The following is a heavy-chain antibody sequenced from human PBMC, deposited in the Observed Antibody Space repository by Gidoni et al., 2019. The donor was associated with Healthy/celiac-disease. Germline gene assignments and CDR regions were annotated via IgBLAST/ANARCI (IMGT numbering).Heavy chain of an antibody. Sequence: QVQLLESGGGGVQPGRSLRHPRAASGVTFSSYAMHWVRQAPGKGLEWVAVISYDGSNKYYADSVKGRFTSARDNSKSTLYLQMNSLRAEDTAVYYCASPPGSYYGDYWGQGTLVTVSS. J-gene: IGHJ4*02. CDR2: ISYDGSNK. D-gene: IGHD1-26*01. CDR3: ASPPGSYYGDY. CDR1: GVTFSSYA. V-gene: IGHV3-30*04.